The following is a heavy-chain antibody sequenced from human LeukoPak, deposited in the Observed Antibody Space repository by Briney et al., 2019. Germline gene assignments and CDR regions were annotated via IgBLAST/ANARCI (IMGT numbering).Heavy chain of an antibody. V-gene: IGHV1-46*01. Sequence: ASVKVSCKASGYTFTSYYMHWVRQAPGQGLEWMGIINPSGGSTSYAQKFQGRITMTRDTSISTAYMELSSLTSDDAAVYYCARVDGHFDSWGQGTLVTVSS. CDR3: ARVDGHFDS. CDR2: INPSGGST. CDR1: GYTFTSYY. J-gene: IGHJ5*01.